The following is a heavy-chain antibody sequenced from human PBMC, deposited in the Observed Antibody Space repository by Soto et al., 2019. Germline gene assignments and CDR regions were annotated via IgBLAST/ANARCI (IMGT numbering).Heavy chain of an antibody. Sequence: GGSLRLSCAASGCTFSNYGMNWVRQAPGKGLEWVSYISSSSSTTYYADSVKGRFTISRDNAKNSLYMQMNSLRDEDTAVYYCARGLTMIVVVPGAFDIWGQGTMVTVSS. J-gene: IGHJ3*02. CDR1: GCTFSNYG. D-gene: IGHD3-22*01. CDR3: ARGLTMIVVVPGAFDI. CDR2: ISSSSSTT. V-gene: IGHV3-48*02.